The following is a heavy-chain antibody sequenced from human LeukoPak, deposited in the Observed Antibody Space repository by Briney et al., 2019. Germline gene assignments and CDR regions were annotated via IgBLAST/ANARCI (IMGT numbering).Heavy chain of an antibody. CDR2: ISSSGSTI. J-gene: IGHJ4*02. D-gene: IGHD1-1*01. Sequence: GGSLRLSCAASGFTFSSYEMKWVRQAPGKGLEWVSYISSSGSTIYYADSVKGRFTISRDNAKNSLYLQMNSLRAEDTAVYYCAANPQLEGYRGQGTLVTVSS. V-gene: IGHV3-48*03. CDR3: AANPQLEGY. CDR1: GFTFSSYE.